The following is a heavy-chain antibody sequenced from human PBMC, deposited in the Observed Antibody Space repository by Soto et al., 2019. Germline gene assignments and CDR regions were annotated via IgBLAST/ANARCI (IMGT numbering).Heavy chain of an antibody. CDR2: VYPGDSQT. V-gene: IGHV5-51*01. CDR3: ARQKGY. Sequence: PGESLKISCKASGYTFTDAWIGWVRQMPGKGLEWMGIVYPGDSQTRYNPSFQGQITISADKSITTAYLQWTSLKASVSAMYYCARQKGYWGQGTLVTVSS. CDR1: GYTFTDAW. J-gene: IGHJ4*02.